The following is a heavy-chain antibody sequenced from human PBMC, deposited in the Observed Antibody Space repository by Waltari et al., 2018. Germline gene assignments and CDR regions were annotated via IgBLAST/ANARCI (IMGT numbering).Heavy chain of an antibody. CDR2: IDPNIGDT. Sequence: QVHLVQSGAEVKKPGASVKVSCRASGYTFVAFYMHWVRLVPGQGLEWMGSIDPNIGDTTYPQKFQGRSTMTRDTSISTAFMELSGLRSDDTAIYYCVKVAKGSHTYYSFDNWGQGTLVTVSS. CDR1: GYTFVAFY. CDR3: VKVAKGSHTYYSFDN. V-gene: IGHV1-2*02. J-gene: IGHJ4*02. D-gene: IGHD3-22*01.